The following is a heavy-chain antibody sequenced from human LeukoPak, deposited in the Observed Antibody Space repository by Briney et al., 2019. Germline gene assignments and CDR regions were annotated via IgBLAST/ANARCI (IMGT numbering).Heavy chain of an antibody. V-gene: IGHV4-4*02. D-gene: IGHD5-18*01. Sequence: SGTLSLTCAVSGGSISSSNWWSWVRQPPGKGLEWIGEIYHSGSTNYNPSLKSRVTISVDKSENQFSLKLSSVTAADTAVYYCVSYHRGYSYGYDNWFDPWGQGTLVTVSS. CDR1: GGSISSSNW. J-gene: IGHJ5*02. CDR3: VSYHRGYSYGYDNWFDP. CDR2: IYHSGST.